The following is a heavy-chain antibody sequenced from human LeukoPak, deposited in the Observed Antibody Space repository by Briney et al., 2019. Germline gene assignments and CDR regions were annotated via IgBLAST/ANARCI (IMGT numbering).Heavy chain of an antibody. CDR3: ARDYYDSSGYYYFDY. CDR2: ISSSGSTI. CDR1: GFTFSDYY. Sequence: GGPLRLSCAASGFTFSDYYMSWIRQAPGKGLEWVSYISSSGSTIYYADSVKGRFTISRDNAKNSLYLQMNSLRAEDTAVYYCARDYYDSSGYYYFDYWGQGTLVTVSS. J-gene: IGHJ4*02. V-gene: IGHV3-11*01. D-gene: IGHD3-22*01.